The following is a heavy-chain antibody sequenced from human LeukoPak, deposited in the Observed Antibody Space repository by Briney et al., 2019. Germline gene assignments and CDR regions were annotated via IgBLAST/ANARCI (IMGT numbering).Heavy chain of an antibody. J-gene: IGHJ3*02. CDR3: ARDSISGVNDAFDM. V-gene: IGHV3-48*03. D-gene: IGHD2-15*01. Sequence: GGSLILSCAASGFTFSSYEMNWVRQAPGKGLEWVSYITNSGSTIYYADSVKGRFTISRDNAKNSLHLQMNRLRAEDTAVYYCARDSISGVNDAFDMWGQGTMVTVSS. CDR2: ITNSGSTI. CDR1: GFTFSSYE.